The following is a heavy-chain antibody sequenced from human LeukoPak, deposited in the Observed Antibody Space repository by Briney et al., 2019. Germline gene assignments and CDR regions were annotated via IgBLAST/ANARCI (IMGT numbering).Heavy chain of an antibody. V-gene: IGHV1-2*06. D-gene: IGHD5-18*01. CDR2: INPNSGGT. CDR3: ARDLRGYSYGYAY. J-gene: IGHJ4*02. Sequence: SVKVSCKASGYTFTGYYMHWVRQAPGQGLEWMGRINPNSGGTNYAQKFQGRVTMTRDTSISTAYMELSRLRSDDTAVYYCARDLRGYSYGYAYWGQGTLVTVSS. CDR1: GYTFTGYY.